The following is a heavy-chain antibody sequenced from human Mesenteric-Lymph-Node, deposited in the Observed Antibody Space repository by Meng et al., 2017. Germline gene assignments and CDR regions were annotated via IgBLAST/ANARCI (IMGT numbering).Heavy chain of an antibody. CDR1: GFTFSSYA. D-gene: IGHD7-27*01. J-gene: IGHJ2*01. CDR2: ISGSGGST. CDR3: AKVGWGGFGYFDL. Sequence: GESLKISCAASGFTFSSYAMSWVRQAPGKGLEWVSAISGSGGSTYYADSVKGRFTISRDNSKNTLYLQMNSLRAEDTAVYYCAKVGWGGFGYFDLWGRGTLVTVSS. V-gene: IGHV3-23*01.